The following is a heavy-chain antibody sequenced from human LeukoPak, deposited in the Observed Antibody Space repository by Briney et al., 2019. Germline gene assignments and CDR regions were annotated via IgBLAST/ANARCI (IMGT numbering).Heavy chain of an antibody. J-gene: IGHJ6*03. D-gene: IGHD3-3*01. CDR1: GGSFSGYY. CDR2: INHSGST. Sequence: SETLSLTCAVYGGSFSGYYWSWIRQPPGKGLEWIGEINHSGSTNYNPSLKSRVTISVDTSKNQFSLKLSSVTAADTAVYYCARGPYYDFWSGYHIYYYYYMDVWGKGTTATVSS. CDR3: ARGPYYDFWSGYHIYYYYYMDV. V-gene: IGHV4-34*01.